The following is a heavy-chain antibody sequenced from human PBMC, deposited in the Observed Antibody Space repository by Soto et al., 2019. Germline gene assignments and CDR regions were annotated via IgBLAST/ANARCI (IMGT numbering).Heavy chain of an antibody. CDR3: ARGRLSSSTDAYYFDY. V-gene: IGHV3-30*04. CDR1: GFTFSSYA. J-gene: IGHJ4*02. CDR2: ISYDGSNK. Sequence: GGSLRLSCAASGFTFSSYAMHWVRQAPGKGLEWGAVISYDGSNKYYADSVKGRFTISRDSSKNTLYLEMNSLRAEDTAVYYCARGRLSSSTDAYYFDYWGQGTLVTVSS. D-gene: IGHD6-6*01.